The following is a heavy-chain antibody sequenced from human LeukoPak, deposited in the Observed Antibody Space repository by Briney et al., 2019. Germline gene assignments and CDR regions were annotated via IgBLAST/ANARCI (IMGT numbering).Heavy chain of an antibody. CDR3: AKDPQYYYDSSSCYFDY. CDR2: MSGSGIST. Sequence: GGSLRLSCAASKFTFSSYAMSWVRQAPGKGLEWVSAMSGSGISTYYADSVKGRFTISRDNSKNTLYLQMNSLRAEDTAVYYCAKDPQYYYDSSSCYFDYWGQGTLVTVSS. D-gene: IGHD3-22*01. CDR1: KFTFSSYA. J-gene: IGHJ4*02. V-gene: IGHV3-23*01.